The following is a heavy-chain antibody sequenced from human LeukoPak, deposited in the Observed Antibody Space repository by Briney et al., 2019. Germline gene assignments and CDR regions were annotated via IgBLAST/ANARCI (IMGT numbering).Heavy chain of an antibody. Sequence: GGSLRLSCAASGFTFSSYEMNWVRQAPGKGLEWVSYISSSGSSIYYADSVKGRFTISRDNAKNSLYLQMNSLRAEDTAVYYCASSIAVAAPIDYWGQGTLVTVSS. J-gene: IGHJ4*02. CDR1: GFTFSSYE. V-gene: IGHV3-48*03. CDR3: ASSIAVAAPIDY. CDR2: ISSSGSSI. D-gene: IGHD6-19*01.